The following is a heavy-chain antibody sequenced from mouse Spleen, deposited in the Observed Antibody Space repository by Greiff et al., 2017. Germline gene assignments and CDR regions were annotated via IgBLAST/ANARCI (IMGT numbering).Heavy chain of an antibody. V-gene: IGHV1-42*01. J-gene: IGHJ3*01. Sequence: EVKLQESGPELVKPGASVKISCKASGYSFTGYYMNWVKQSPEKSLEWIGEINPSTGGTTYNQKFKAKATLTVDKSSSTAYMQLKSLTSEDSAVYYCARYDTTVVPFAYWGQGTLVTVSA. D-gene: IGHD1-1*01. CDR1: GYSFTGYY. CDR3: ARYDTTVVPFAY. CDR2: INPSTGGT.